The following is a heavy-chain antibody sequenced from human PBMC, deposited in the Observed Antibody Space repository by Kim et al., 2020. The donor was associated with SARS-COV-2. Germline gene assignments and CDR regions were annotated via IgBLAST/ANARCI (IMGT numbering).Heavy chain of an antibody. CDR1: GGSISSYY. D-gene: IGHD3-3*01. J-gene: IGHJ3*01. Sequence: AETRSLTCTVSGGSISSYYWSWIRQPPGKGLEWVGYIFYNGSSNYNPSLKSRVTISVDTSKNKFYLKRSSVTAAATAVYYVEKHTSLPMFGSGITPRAF. CDR2: IFYNGSS. CDR3: EKHTSLPMFGSGITPRAF. V-gene: IGHV4-59*08.